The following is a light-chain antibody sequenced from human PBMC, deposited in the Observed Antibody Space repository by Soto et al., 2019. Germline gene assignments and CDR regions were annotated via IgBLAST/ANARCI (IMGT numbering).Light chain of an antibody. CDR2: DVT. V-gene: IGLV2-14*03. Sequence: QFVLTQPASVSGSPGQSITISCTGTSSDIGGYNYVSWYQQHPGKVPKLLISDVTNRPSGVSNRFSGSKSANTASLTISGLQAEDEAEYYCSSYTSSTTFVFGPGTKVTVL. J-gene: IGLJ1*01. CDR1: SSDIGGYNY. CDR3: SSYTSSTTFV.